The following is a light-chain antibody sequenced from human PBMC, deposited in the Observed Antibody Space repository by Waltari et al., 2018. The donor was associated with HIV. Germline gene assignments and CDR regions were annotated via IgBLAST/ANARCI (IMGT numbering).Light chain of an antibody. CDR2: SVS. CDR1: SSDAGDYHS. V-gene: IGLV2-14*03. Sequence: QSALTQPASVSGPPGLSITIPCTDTSSDAGDYHSLSLYHQHPGKAPKLLIYSVSNRPSGVSNHFSGSKSGNTASLTISGLQAEDEADYYCSSYTNNTYVFGTGTKVTVL. J-gene: IGLJ1*01. CDR3: SSYTNNTYV.